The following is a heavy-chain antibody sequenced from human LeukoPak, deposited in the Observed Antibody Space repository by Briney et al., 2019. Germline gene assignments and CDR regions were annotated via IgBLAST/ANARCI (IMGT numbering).Heavy chain of an antibody. D-gene: IGHD3-9*01. J-gene: IGHJ4*02. CDR2: IYYSGST. V-gene: IGHV4-39*01. CDR1: GGSISSYY. CDR3: ASETNYDILTGYYGTDY. Sequence: SETLSLTCTVSGGSISSYYWGWIRQPPGKGLEWIGSIYYSGSTYYNPSLKSRVTISVDTSKNQFSLKLSSVTAADTAVYYCASETNYDILTGYYGTDYWGQGTLVTVSS.